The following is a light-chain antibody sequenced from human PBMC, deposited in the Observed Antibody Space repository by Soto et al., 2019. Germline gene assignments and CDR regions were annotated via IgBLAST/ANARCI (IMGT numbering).Light chain of an antibody. CDR2: DVF. J-gene: IGKJ2*03. CDR1: QSISPW. CDR3: QQYNCPPYS. V-gene: IGKV1-5*01. Sequence: LHLTYSPSSLTSYVGDRVTITRRASQSISPWLAWYQQKPGKAPNLLIYDVFSLESGVPSRSSGSGSGTEFTLTISSLQPDDFATYYCQQYNCPPYSFGQGTKVDI.